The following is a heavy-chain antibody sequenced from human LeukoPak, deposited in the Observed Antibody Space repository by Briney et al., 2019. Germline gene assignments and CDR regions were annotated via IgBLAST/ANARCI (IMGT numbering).Heavy chain of an antibody. D-gene: IGHD3-10*01. V-gene: IGHV1-69*13. CDR3: ARDAGERLALFDY. CDR1: GYTFTGYH. J-gene: IGHJ4*02. Sequence: ASVKVSCKASGYTFTGYHMHWVRQAPGQGLEWMGGIIPIFGTANYAQKFQGRVTITADESTSTAYMELSSLRSEDTAVYYCARDAGERLALFDYWGQGTLVTVSS. CDR2: IIPIFGTA.